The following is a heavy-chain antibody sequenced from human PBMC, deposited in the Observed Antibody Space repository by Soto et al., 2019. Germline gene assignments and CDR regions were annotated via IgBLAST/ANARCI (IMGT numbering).Heavy chain of an antibody. V-gene: IGHV3-53*01. J-gene: IGHJ3*02. D-gene: IGHD3-10*01. CDR3: ARDGPGFGDAFDI. Sequence: GGSLRLSCAASGFAVSSNYMNWVRQAPGKGLEWVSVLYTGGSTHYAGSVKGRFTISRDSSQNTLYLQMNSLRGGDTAVYYCARDGPGFGDAFDIWGQGTMVTVSS. CDR1: GFAVSSNY. CDR2: LYTGGST.